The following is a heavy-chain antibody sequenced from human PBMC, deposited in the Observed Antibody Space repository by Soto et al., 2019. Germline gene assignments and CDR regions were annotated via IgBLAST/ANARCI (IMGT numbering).Heavy chain of an antibody. Sequence: QVQLVESGGGVVQPGRSLRLSCVASGFTFSNNGIHWVRQAPGKGLDWVAVISSDGSKKYYADSVKGRFTISRDNSKNTLYLQMNSLRAEDTAVYYCAMDLYGGSSRFDYWGQGTLVTVSS. D-gene: IGHD2-15*01. V-gene: IGHV3-30*03. CDR1: GFTFSNNG. J-gene: IGHJ4*02. CDR3: AMDLYGGSSRFDY. CDR2: ISSDGSKK.